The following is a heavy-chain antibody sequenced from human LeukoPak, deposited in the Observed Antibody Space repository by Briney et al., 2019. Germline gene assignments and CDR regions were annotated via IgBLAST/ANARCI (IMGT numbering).Heavy chain of an antibody. CDR2: IYPGDSDT. J-gene: IGHJ6*02. V-gene: IGHV5-51*01. D-gene: IGHD3-10*01. CDR3: ASHTYGPILYGMDV. CDR1: GYIFTTYW. Sequence: GESLKISCKGSGYIFTTYWIAWVRQMPGKGLERMGIIYPGDSDTRYSPTFEGQVTISADKSISTAYLQWSSLKASDTAMYYCASHTYGPILYGMDVWGQGTTVTVSS.